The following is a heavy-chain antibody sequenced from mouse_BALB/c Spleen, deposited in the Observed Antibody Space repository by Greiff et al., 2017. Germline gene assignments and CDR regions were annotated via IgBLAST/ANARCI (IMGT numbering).Heavy chain of an antibody. CDR3: ARRNLLRLYFDY. CDR2: INPSTGYT. V-gene: IGHV1-7*01. J-gene: IGHJ2*01. Sequence: VQLQQSGAELAKPGASVKMSCKASGYTFTSYWMHWVKQRPGQGLEWIGYINPSTGYTEYNQKFKDKATLTADKSSSTAYMQLSSLTSEDSAVYYCARRNLLRLYFDYWGQGTTLTVSS. D-gene: IGHD1-2*01. CDR1: GYTFTSYW.